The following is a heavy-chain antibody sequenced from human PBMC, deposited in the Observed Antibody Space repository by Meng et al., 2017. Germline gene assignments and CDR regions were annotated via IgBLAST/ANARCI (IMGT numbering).Heavy chain of an antibody. D-gene: IGHD2-2*01. CDR1: GFTFSSYG. CDR2: IWYDGSNK. CDR3: ARDCSSTSCYATPRWFDP. J-gene: IGHJ5*02. Sequence: SCAASGFTFSSYGMHWVRQAQGKGLEWVAVIWYDGSNKYYADSVKGRFTISRDNSKNTLYLQMNSLRAEDTAVYYCARDCSSTSCYATPRWFDPWGQGTLVTVSS. V-gene: IGHV3-33*01.